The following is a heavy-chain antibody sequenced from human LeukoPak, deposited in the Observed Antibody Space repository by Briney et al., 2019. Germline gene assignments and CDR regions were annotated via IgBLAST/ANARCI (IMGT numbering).Heavy chain of an antibody. D-gene: IGHD3-9*01. CDR3: ARGAPYYDILTGYSESWFDP. Sequence: SETLSLTCTVSGGSISSSSYYWGWIRQPPGKGLEWIGSIYYSGSTYYNPSLKSRVTISVDTSKNQFSLKLSSVTAADTAVYYCARGAPYYDILTGYSESWFDPWGQGTLVTVSS. CDR2: IYYSGST. J-gene: IGHJ5*02. V-gene: IGHV4-39*07. CDR1: GGSISSSSYY.